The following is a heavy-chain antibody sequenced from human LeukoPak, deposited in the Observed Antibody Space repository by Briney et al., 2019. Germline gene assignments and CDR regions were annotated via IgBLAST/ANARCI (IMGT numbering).Heavy chain of an antibody. J-gene: IGHJ4*02. CDR2: ISGSGGST. CDR3: AKTYYYDSSGYYSFGY. CDR1: GFTFSSYA. D-gene: IGHD3-22*01. Sequence: PGGSLRLSCAASGFTFSSYAMSWVRQAPGKGLEWVSGISGSGGSTYYADSVKGRLTISRDNSKNTLYLQMNSLRAEDMAVYYCAKTYYYDSSGYYSFGYWGQGTLVTVSS. V-gene: IGHV3-23*01.